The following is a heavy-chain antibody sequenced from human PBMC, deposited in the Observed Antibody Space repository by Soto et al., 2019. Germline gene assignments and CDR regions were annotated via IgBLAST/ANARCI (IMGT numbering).Heavy chain of an antibody. Sequence: SETLSLTCTVSGGSISTYYWNWIRQPPGKGLEWIGYLYYGGSTNYNPSLESRVTISLDTSKNQFSLKLSSVTAADTAVYYCARDTPTPYYDFWSGLGMDVWGQGTTVTVSS. V-gene: IGHV4-59*12. CDR1: GGSISTYY. D-gene: IGHD3-3*01. J-gene: IGHJ6*02. CDR3: ARDTPTPYYDFWSGLGMDV. CDR2: LYYGGST.